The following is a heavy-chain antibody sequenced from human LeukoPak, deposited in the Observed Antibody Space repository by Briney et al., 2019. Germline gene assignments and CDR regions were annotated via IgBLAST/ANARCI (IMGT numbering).Heavy chain of an antibody. V-gene: IGHV3-21*01. J-gene: IGHJ4*02. D-gene: IGHD3-22*01. CDR3: ARDLVYYDSSGADY. Sequence: GGSLRLSCAASGFTFSSYTLNWVRQAPGKGLEWVSSISSSSIYIYYADSVKGRLTISRDNAKKSLYLQMNSLRAEDTAVYYCARDLVYYDSSGADYWGQGTLVTVSS. CDR1: GFTFSSYT. CDR2: ISSSSIYI.